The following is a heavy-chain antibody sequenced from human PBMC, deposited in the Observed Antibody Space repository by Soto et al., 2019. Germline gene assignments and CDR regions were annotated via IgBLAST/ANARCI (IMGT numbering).Heavy chain of an antibody. CDR3: ARHTGEVFDY. CDR1: GFTFSSYA. D-gene: IGHD3-10*01. Sequence: QVQLVESGGGVVQPGRSLRLSCAASGFTFSSYAMHWVRQAPGKGLEWVAVISYDGSNKYYADSVKGRFTISRDNSKNTLYLQRTGQRAEDTAVYYCARHTGEVFDYWGQGTLVTVSS. J-gene: IGHJ4*02. V-gene: IGHV3-30-3*01. CDR2: ISYDGSNK.